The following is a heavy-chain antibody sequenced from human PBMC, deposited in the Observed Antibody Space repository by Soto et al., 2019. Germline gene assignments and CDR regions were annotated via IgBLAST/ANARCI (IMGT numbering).Heavy chain of an antibody. V-gene: IGHV3-11*06. Sequence: GALRLSCEASGFTFTDYHMSWIRQAPGKGLEWVALISETGSHTAYAESVKGRFTISRDNARPSVFLQMNSLRSDDTAVYFCARSLRATSPLTFWGQGTPVTVSS. D-gene: IGHD7-27*01. CDR2: ISETGSHT. CDR1: GFTFTDYH. J-gene: IGHJ4*02. CDR3: ARSLRATSPLTF.